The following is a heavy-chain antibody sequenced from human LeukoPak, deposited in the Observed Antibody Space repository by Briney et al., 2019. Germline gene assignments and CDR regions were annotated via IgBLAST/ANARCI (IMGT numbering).Heavy chain of an antibody. J-gene: IGHJ4*02. CDR2: IIPIFGTA. CDR3: ASDTKNNYYGSGSYYNED. V-gene: IGHV1-69*13. D-gene: IGHD3-10*01. Sequence: SVKVSCKASGGTFSSYAISWVRQAPGQGLEWMGGIIPIFGTANYAQKFQGRVTITADESTSTAYMELNSLRSEDTAVYYCASDTKNNYYGSGSYYNEDWGQGTLVTVSS. CDR1: GGTFSSYA.